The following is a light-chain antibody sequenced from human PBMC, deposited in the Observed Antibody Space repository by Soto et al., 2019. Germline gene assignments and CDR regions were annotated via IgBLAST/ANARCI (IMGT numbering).Light chain of an antibody. Sequence: DIQMTQSPSTLSASVGDRVTITCRASQSISSWLAWYQQKPGKAPKLLIYKASSLESGVPSRFSCSGSGTEFTLTISSLQPDDFATYYCQQSYSTPLTFGGGTKVDTK. CDR1: QSISSW. CDR3: QQSYSTPLT. V-gene: IGKV1-5*03. CDR2: KAS. J-gene: IGKJ4*01.